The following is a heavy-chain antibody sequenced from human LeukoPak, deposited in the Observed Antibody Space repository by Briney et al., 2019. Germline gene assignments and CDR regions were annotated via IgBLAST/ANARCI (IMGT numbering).Heavy chain of an antibody. CDR3: AELGITMIGGA. V-gene: IGHV3-23*01. CDR2: ISGSGGNT. Sequence: GGSLRLSCAASGFTFSSYGMSWVRQAPGKGLEWVSAISGSGGNTYYADSVKGRFTISRDNAKNSLYLQMNSLRAEDTAVYYCAELGITMIGGAWGKGTTVTISS. J-gene: IGHJ6*04. CDR1: GFTFSSYG. D-gene: IGHD3-10*02.